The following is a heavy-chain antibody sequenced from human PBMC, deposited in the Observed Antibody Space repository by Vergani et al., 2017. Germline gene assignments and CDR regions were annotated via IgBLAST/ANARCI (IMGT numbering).Heavy chain of an antibody. CDR2: LNQGGSEN. V-gene: IGHV3-7*01. Sequence: EGQLVESGGDWVQRGGSLRLSCAASGFISSSYWMSWVRQAPGKGLEWVANLNQGGSENYYVDSVRGRFTISRDNAKNSIYLQMNSLRAEDTAVYFCVTVRLGRCGWGNNGLNHRQGLDVWGQGTAVIVSS. J-gene: IGHJ6*02. D-gene: IGHD2-8*01. CDR3: VTVRLGRCGWGNNGLNHRQGLDV. CDR1: GFISSSYW.